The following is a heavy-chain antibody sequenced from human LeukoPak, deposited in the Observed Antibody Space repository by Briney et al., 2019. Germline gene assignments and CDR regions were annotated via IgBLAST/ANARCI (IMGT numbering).Heavy chain of an antibody. V-gene: IGHV4-59*01. CDR2: IYYSGST. D-gene: IGHD5-12*01. Sequence: PSETLSLTCTVSGGSISSYHWSRIRQPPGKGLEWIGYIYYSGSTNYNPSLKSRVTISVDTSKNQFSLKLSSVTAADTAVYYCARGRLNVATTYYYYYGMDVWGQGTTVTVSS. CDR1: GGSISSYH. J-gene: IGHJ6*02. CDR3: ARGRLNVATTYYYYYGMDV.